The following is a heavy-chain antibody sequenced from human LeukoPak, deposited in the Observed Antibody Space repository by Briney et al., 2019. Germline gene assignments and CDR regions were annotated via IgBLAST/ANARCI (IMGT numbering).Heavy chain of an antibody. Sequence: ASVKVSCKASGGTFSSYAISWVRQAPGQGLEWMGGIIPIFGTANYAQKFQGRVTITADKSTSTAYMELSSLRSEDTAVYYCARVGSDTAMVTIGTFYDYWGQGTLVTVSS. D-gene: IGHD5-18*01. CDR1: GGTFSSYA. J-gene: IGHJ4*02. CDR2: IIPIFGTA. V-gene: IGHV1-69*06. CDR3: ARVGSDTAMVTIGTFYDY.